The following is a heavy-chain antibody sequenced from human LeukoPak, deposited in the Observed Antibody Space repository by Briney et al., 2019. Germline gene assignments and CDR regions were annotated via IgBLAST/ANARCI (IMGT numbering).Heavy chain of an antibody. J-gene: IGHJ4*02. D-gene: IGHD1-26*01. CDR2: ISGGGGST. Sequence: GGSLRLSCAASGFTFTSYSMNWVRQAPGKGLEWVSTISGGGGSTYYADSVKGRFTISRDNSKNTLYLQVNSLRAEDTAVYYCAKGGKWDVTPFAYWGQGTLVTVSS. CDR1: GFTFTSYS. CDR3: AKGGKWDVTPFAY. V-gene: IGHV3-23*01.